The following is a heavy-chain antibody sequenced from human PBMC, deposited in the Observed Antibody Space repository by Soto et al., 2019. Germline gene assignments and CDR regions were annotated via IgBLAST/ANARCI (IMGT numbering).Heavy chain of an antibody. V-gene: IGHV5-51*01. CDR3: ARHRGGRDGYPNPPKD. D-gene: IGHD5-12*01. J-gene: IGHJ4*02. Sequence: GESLKISCKGSGYSFTSYWIGWVRQMPGKGLEWMGIIYPGDSDTRYSPSFQGQVTISADKSISTAYLQWSSLKASDTAMYYCARHRGGRDGYPNPPKDWGQGTLVTVSS. CDR2: IYPGDSDT. CDR1: GYSFTSYW.